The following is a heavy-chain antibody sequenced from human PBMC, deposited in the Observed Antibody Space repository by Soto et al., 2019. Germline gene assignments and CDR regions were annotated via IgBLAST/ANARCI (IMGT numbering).Heavy chain of an antibody. Sequence: QVQLVESGGGVVQPGRSLRLSCAASGFTFSSYGMHWVRQAPGKGLEWVAVISYDGSNKYYADSVKGRFTISRDDSKNTLDLQMSSLRAEDTAVYYWAKDRRPNYYYGMDVWGQGTTVTVSS. CDR3: AKDRRPNYYYGMDV. J-gene: IGHJ6*02. CDR1: GFTFSSYG. D-gene: IGHD6-25*01. V-gene: IGHV3-30*18. CDR2: ISYDGSNK.